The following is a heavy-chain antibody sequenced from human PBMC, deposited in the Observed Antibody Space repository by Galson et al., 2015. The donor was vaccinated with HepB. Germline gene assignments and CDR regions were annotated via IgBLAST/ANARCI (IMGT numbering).Heavy chain of an antibody. D-gene: IGHD3-22*01. J-gene: IGHJ4*02. CDR2: ISVGGGTT. Sequence: SLRLSCAASGFTFSSYAMSWVRQAPGKGLEWVSAISVGGGTTYYADSVKGRFTISRDNSKNTLYLQMNGLRAEDTAVYYCAKGDHYYYDSGRRGFDYWGQGTLVTVSS. CDR3: AKGDHYYYDSGRRGFDY. CDR1: GFTFSSYA. V-gene: IGHV3-23*01.